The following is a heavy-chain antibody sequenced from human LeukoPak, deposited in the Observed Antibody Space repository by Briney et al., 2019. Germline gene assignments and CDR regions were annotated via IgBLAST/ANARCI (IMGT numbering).Heavy chain of an antibody. D-gene: IGHD3-16*01. Sequence: WASVKVSCKASGYTFTGYYMHWVRQAPGQGLEWMGWINPNSGGTNYAQKFQGRVTMTRDTSISTAYMELSRLRSDDTAVYYCATGQLIGPIMITFGGSFFDYWGQGTLVTVSS. V-gene: IGHV1-2*02. CDR2: INPNSGGT. CDR3: ATGQLIGPIMITFGGSFFDY. J-gene: IGHJ4*02. CDR1: GYTFTGYY.